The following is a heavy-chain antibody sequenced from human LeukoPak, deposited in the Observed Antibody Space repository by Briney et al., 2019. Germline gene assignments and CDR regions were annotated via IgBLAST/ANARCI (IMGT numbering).Heavy chain of an antibody. CDR2: INHSGST. V-gene: IGHV4-34*01. CDR1: GGSFSGYY. CDR3: ARDSKYSSGWFRGLSYFDY. Sequence: SETLSLTCAVYGGSFSGYYWSWIRQPPGKGLEWIGKINHSGSTNYNPSLKSRVTISVDTSKNQFSLKLSSVTAADTAVYYCARDSKYSSGWFRGLSYFDYWGQGTLATVSS. D-gene: IGHD6-19*01. J-gene: IGHJ4*02.